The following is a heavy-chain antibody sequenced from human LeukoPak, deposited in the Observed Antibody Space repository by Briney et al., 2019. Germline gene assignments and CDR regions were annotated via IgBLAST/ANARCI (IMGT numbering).Heavy chain of an antibody. V-gene: IGHV4-59*08. CDR2: IYYSGST. D-gene: IGHD4-23*01. CDR3: ARHNNYGANSMSFDS. CDR1: GGSISSYY. J-gene: IGHJ4*02. Sequence: SETLSLTCTVSGGSISSYYWRWIRQPPGKGLEWIGGIYYSGSTNYNPSPKSRVTMSVDTSKNQFSLKLSSVTAADTAVYYCARHNNYGANSMSFDSWGQGTLVTVSS.